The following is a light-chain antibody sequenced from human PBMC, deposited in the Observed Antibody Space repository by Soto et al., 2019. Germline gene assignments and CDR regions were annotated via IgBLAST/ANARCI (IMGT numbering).Light chain of an antibody. J-gene: IGKJ3*01. CDR1: QDIVNY. V-gene: IGKV1-33*01. Sequence: DIQLTQSPSSLSASVGDRVTITCQASQDIVNYLNWYQQKPGKAPKLLIYDASKLESGVPSRFSGGGFGTDFTFTISSPQSEDIATYYCQRYDNLPITFGPGTKVEI. CDR2: DAS. CDR3: QRYDNLPIT.